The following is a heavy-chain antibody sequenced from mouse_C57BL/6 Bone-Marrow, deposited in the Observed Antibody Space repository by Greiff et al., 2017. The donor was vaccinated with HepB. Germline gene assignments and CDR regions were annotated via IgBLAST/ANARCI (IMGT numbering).Heavy chain of an antibody. Sequence: VQLVESGAELAKPGASVKLSCKASGYTFTSYTMHWVKQRPGQGLEWIGYINPSSGYTKYNQKFKDKATLTADKSSSTAYMQLSSLTSEDSAVYYCARSGLRYWYFDVWGTGTTVTVSS. CDR3: ARSGLRYWYFDV. D-gene: IGHD1-1*01. CDR2: INPSSGYT. V-gene: IGHV1-4*01. CDR1: GYTFTSYT. J-gene: IGHJ1*03.